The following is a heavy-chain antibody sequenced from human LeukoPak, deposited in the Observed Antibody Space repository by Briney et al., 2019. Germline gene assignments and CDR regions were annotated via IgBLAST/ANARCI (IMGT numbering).Heavy chain of an antibody. CDR2: IYTSGST. V-gene: IGHV4-61*02. CDR3: ARWGPPRISRYYYYGSGSFDY. D-gene: IGHD3-10*01. Sequence: SETLSLTCTVSGGSISSGSYYWSWLRQPAGKGLEWIGRIYTSGSTNYNPSLKSRVTISVDTSKNQFSLKLSPVTAADTAVYYCARWGPPRISRYYYYGSGSFDYWGQGTLVTVSS. CDR1: GGSISSGSYY. J-gene: IGHJ4*02.